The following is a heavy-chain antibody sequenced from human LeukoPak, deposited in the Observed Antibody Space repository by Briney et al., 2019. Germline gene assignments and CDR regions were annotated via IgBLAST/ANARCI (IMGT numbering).Heavy chain of an antibody. D-gene: IGHD1-26*01. CDR1: GGSISTANYY. V-gene: IGHV4-39*07. Sequence: SETLSLTCTVSGGSISTANYYWGWIRQPPGKGLEWIGSIYYTGSTYYNPSLKSRVTISVDTSKNQFSLRLSSVTAADTAVYYCARDYRLTQIQYWGQGTLVTVSS. CDR3: ARDYRLTQIQY. CDR2: IYYTGST. J-gene: IGHJ1*01.